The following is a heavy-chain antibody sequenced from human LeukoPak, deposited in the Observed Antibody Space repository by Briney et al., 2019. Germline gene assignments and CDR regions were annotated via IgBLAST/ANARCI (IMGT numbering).Heavy chain of an antibody. CDR3: ARVYDVNWGGFDY. D-gene: IGHD7-27*01. Sequence: PGGSLRLSCAASGFTFSSYWMHWVRQAPGKGLVWVSRINSDGSSTNYADSVKGRFTISRDNAKNTLYLQMNSLRAEDTAVYYCARVYDVNWGGFDYWGQGTLVTVSS. J-gene: IGHJ4*02. CDR1: GFTFSSYW. CDR2: INSDGSST. V-gene: IGHV3-74*01.